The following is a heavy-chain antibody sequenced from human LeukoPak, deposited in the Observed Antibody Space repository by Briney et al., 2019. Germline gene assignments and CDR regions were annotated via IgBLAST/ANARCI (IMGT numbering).Heavy chain of an antibody. V-gene: IGHV4-39*01. CDR3: ARQPNSYCGGDCYSDTLDY. CDR1: GFTFSSYW. CDR2: IYYSGST. J-gene: IGHJ4*02. D-gene: IGHD2-21*02. Sequence: GSLRLSCTASGFTFSSYWMSWVRQPPGKGLEWIGGIYYSGSTYYNPSLKSRVTISVDTSKNQFSLKLSSVTAADTAVYYCARQPNSYCGGDCYSDTLDYWGQGTLVTVSS.